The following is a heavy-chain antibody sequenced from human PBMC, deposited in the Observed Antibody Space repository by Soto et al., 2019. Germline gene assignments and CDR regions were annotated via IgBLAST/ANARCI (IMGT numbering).Heavy chain of an antibody. CDR3: ARGRGIYCSGGSCYYGY. CDR1: GGSFSTYY. J-gene: IGHJ4*02. V-gene: IGHV4-34*01. Sequence: QVQLQQWGAGLLKPSETLSLTCVVYGGSFSTYYWSWISQPPGKGLEWIGEINHSGSTNYNPSLNSRVTISLDTSKNQFSLKLSSVTAADTAVYYCARGRGIYCSGGSCYYGYWGQGTLVTVSS. D-gene: IGHD2-15*01. CDR2: INHSGST.